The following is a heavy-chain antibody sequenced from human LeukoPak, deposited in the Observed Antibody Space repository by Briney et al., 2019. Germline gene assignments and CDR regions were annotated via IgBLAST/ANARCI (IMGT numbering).Heavy chain of an antibody. D-gene: IGHD5-24*01. CDR1: GGTFSSYT. CDR2: AIPILGIA. V-gene: IGHV1-69*04. CDR3: AREPDVDMSTFRGEAFDI. Sequence: SVKVSCKASGGTFSSYTFNWVRQAPGQGLEWMGRAIPILGIATYAQKFQGRITITADKSTSTAYMELSSLRSDDTAMYYCAREPDVDMSTFRGEAFDIWGQGTMVTVSS. J-gene: IGHJ3*02.